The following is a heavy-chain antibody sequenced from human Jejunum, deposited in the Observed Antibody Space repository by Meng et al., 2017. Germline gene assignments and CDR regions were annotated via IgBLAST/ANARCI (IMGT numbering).Heavy chain of an antibody. CDR2: IQYSGTT. D-gene: IGHD4-11*01. Sequence: QVQLQESGPGLGKASENLSLTCTGSGVSISSYQWAWIRQPPGKGLEWIGFIQYSGTTYYSPSLKSRVTISTDTSQKQCSLEVSSVTAADSAVYYCARGNYFSSHDYWGQGTLVTVSS. CDR1: GVSISSYQ. V-gene: IGHV4-59*08. CDR3: ARGNYFSSHDY. J-gene: IGHJ4*02.